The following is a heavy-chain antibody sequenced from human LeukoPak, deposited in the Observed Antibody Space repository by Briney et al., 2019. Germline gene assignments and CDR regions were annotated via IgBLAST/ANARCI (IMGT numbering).Heavy chain of an antibody. CDR1: GYTFTSYA. CDR2: INAGNGNT. D-gene: IGHD3-22*01. CDR3: ARDSSGYCFALFDY. Sequence: ASVKVSCKASGYTFTSYAMHWVRQAPGQRLEWMGWINAGNGNTKYSQKFQGRVTITRDTSASTAYMELSSLRSEDTAVYYCARDSSGYCFALFDYWGQGTLVTVSS. J-gene: IGHJ4*02. V-gene: IGHV1-3*01.